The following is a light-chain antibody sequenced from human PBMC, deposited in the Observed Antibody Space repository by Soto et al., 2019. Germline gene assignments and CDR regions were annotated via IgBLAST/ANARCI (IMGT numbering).Light chain of an antibody. CDR2: DAS. J-gene: IGKJ1*01. Sequence: DIQMTQSPSTLSASVGDRVTITCRASQSISSWLAWYQQKPGKAPKLLIYDASSLESGVPSRFSGSGSGTKFTLTISSLQPDDFATYYCQQYNSWGTFGQGTKVDIK. V-gene: IGKV1-5*01. CDR1: QSISSW. CDR3: QQYNSWGT.